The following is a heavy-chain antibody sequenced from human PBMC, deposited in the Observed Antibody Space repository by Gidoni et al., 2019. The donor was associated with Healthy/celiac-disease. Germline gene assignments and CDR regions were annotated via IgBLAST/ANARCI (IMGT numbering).Heavy chain of an antibody. D-gene: IGHD1-26*01. CDR1: GGSISSYY. V-gene: IGHV4-4*07. CDR3: ARDLWGGSYPLYSYYYGMDV. CDR2: IYTSGST. J-gene: IGHJ6*02. Sequence: QVQLQESGPGLVKPSETLSLTCTDSGGSISSYYWSWIRQPAGEGLEWIGRIYTSGSTNYHPSLKSRVTMSVDTSKNQFSLKLSSVTAADTAVYYCARDLWGGSYPLYSYYYGMDVWGQGTTVTVSS.